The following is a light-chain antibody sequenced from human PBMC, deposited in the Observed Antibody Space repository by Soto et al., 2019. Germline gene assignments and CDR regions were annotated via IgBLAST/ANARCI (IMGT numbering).Light chain of an antibody. CDR2: DAS. Sequence: EIVMTQSPATLSVSPGDRATLSCWASQSVSSSLAWYQQIPGQAPRLLIYDASTRATGIPARFGGSGSGTEFTLTISSLQSEDFAVHYCQQYNNWPPLTFGGGTKVELK. J-gene: IGKJ4*01. CDR1: QSVSSS. V-gene: IGKV3-15*01. CDR3: QQYNNWPPLT.